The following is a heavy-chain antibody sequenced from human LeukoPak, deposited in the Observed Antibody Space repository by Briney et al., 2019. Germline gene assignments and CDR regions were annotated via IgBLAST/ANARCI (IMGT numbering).Heavy chain of an antibody. Sequence: GGSLRLSCTASGFTFSSYAMSWVRQAPGKGLELVSGISGSGAGTYYADSVKGRFTISRDNSKNTLYLQMNSLRGEDTAVYYCAKDRDIAVAGNDYWGQGTLVTVSS. CDR1: GFTFSSYA. CDR2: ISGSGAGT. CDR3: AKDRDIAVAGNDY. D-gene: IGHD6-19*01. J-gene: IGHJ4*02. V-gene: IGHV3-23*01.